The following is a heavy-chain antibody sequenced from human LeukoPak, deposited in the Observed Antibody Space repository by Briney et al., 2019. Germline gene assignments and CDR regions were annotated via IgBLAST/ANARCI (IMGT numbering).Heavy chain of an antibody. D-gene: IGHD3-16*02. CDR2: IYFTGST. Sequence: SETLSLTCTVSGGSISDSSSYWGWIRQPPGKGLEWIANIYFTGSTYYSPSLKSRFTISIDTSKNQFFLKVNSVTAADTAVYYCARSGADYIWGSYRFGSWFDPWGQGTLVTVSS. J-gene: IGHJ5*02. CDR1: GGSISDSSSY. CDR3: ARSGADYIWGSYRFGSWFDP. V-gene: IGHV4-39*07.